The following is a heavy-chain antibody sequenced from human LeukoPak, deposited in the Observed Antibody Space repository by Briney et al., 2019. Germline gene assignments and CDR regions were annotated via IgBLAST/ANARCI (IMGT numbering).Heavy chain of an antibody. CDR3: ARRKMNGDDFDY. CDR1: GYTFTGYY. CDR2: INPNSGT. Sequence: ASVKVSCKASGYTFTGYYMHWVRQAPGLGLEWMGWINPNSGTNYAQKFQGRVTMTRGTSITTAYMELSSLRSDDTAVYYCARRKMNGDDFDYWGQGTLVTVAS. V-gene: IGHV1-2*02. J-gene: IGHJ4*02. D-gene: IGHD4-17*01.